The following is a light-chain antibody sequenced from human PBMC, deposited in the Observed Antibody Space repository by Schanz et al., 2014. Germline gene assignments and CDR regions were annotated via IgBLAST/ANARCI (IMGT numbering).Light chain of an antibody. CDR1: SSDVGSYNR. Sequence: QSALTQPASVSGSPGQSVTISCTGTSSDVGSYNRVSWYQQPPGTAPKLMIYEVSNRPSGVPDRFSGSRSGTSASLAITGLQAEDEADYYCQSYDSSLSGWVFGGGTKLTVL. CDR2: EVS. CDR3: QSYDSSLSGWV. J-gene: IGLJ3*02. V-gene: IGLV2-18*02.